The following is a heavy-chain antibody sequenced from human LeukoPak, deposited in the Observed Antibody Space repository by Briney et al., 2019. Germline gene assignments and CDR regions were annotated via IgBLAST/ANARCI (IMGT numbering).Heavy chain of an antibody. CDR1: GFTFSSYA. D-gene: IGHD3-3*01. V-gene: IGHV3-23*01. J-gene: IGHJ4*02. Sequence: GGSLRLSCAASGFTFSSYAMSWVRQAPGKGLEWVSAISGSGGSTYYADSVKGRFTISRDNSKNTLYLQMNSLRAEDTAVYYCAKDGRFCDDFWRGYDYWGQGTLVTVSS. CDR2: ISGSGGST. CDR3: AKDGRFCDDFWRGYDY.